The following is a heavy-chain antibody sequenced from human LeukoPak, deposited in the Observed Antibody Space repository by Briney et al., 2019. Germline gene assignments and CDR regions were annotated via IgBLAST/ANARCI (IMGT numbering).Heavy chain of an antibody. D-gene: IGHD3-22*01. J-gene: IGHJ4*02. CDR3: ARDPHLGYYDGSGYYERARYYFDY. Sequence: PGGSLRLSCAASGFTFSSYSMNWVRQAPGKGLEWVSSISSSSSYIYYADSVKGRFTISRDNAKNSLYLQMNSLRAEDTAVYYCARDPHLGYYDGSGYYERARYYFDYWGQGTLVTVSS. CDR1: GFTFSSYS. CDR2: ISSSSSYI. V-gene: IGHV3-21*01.